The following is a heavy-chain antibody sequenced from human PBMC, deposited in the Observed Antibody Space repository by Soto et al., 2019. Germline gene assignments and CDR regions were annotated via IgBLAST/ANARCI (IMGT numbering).Heavy chain of an antibody. CDR2: TYHSGNP. CDR1: GDTISTGGYT. J-gene: IGHJ6*02. CDR3: AREGSYKNYYYYGMDV. V-gene: IGHV4-30-2*01. D-gene: IGHD2-15*01. Sequence: PSDTLSLTRDVSGDTISTGGYTWAWIRQPPGKALEWIGHTYHSGNPYYNPSLRSRVIISVDRSKNQFSLKVRSVTAADTAVYYCAREGSYKNYYYYGMDVWGQGTTVTVSS.